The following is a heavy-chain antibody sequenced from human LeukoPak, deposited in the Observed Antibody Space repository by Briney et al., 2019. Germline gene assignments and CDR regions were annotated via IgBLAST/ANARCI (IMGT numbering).Heavy chain of an antibody. CDR1: GFTFGDYA. J-gene: IGHJ4*02. Sequence: GGSLRLSCTASGFTFGDYAMSWFRQAPGKGLEWVGFIRSKAYGGTTEYAASVKGRFTISRDDSKSIAYLQMNSLKTEDTAVYYCTRDREDGDSPNFDYWGQGTLVTVSS. CDR3: TRDREDGDSPNFDY. CDR2: IRSKAYGGTT. V-gene: IGHV3-49*03. D-gene: IGHD4-17*01.